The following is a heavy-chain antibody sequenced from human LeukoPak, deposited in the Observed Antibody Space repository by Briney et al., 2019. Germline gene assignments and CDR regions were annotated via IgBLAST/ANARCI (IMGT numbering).Heavy chain of an antibody. J-gene: IGHJ4*02. CDR3: ASNPPRTGDFNY. D-gene: IGHD7-27*01. V-gene: IGHV1-8*01. CDR2: MSPNNGNT. Sequence: ASVKVSCKTSGYTFTNYDINWVRQATGQGLKWMGWMSPNNGNTGYAQKLQGRVTMTRDTSINTAYMELSSLRSEDTAVYYCASNPPRTGDFNYWGQGALVTVSS. CDR1: GYTFTNYD.